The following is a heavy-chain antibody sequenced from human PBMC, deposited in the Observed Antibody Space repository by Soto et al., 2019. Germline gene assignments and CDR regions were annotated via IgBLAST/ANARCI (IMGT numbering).Heavy chain of an antibody. V-gene: IGHV4-30-4*01. CDR1: GGSISSGDYY. Sequence: PSETLSLTCTVSGGSISSGDYYWSWIRQPPGTGLEWIGHIYNSGSTYSNPSLKSRVTISVDMSKNQFSLKLSSVTAADTAVYYCARGPSGDKVDYWGQGTLVTVPQ. J-gene: IGHJ4*02. CDR3: ARGPSGDKVDY. D-gene: IGHD1-26*01. CDR2: IYNSGST.